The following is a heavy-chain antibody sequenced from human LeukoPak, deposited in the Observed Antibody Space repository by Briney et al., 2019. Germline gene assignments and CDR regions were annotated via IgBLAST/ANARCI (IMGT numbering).Heavy chain of an antibody. D-gene: IGHD6-19*01. CDR2: ISTYNGNT. J-gene: IGHJ4*02. Sequence: ASVKVSCKASGYSFTSYGISWVRQAPGQGLEWMGWISTYNGNTNYVENFQGRVTMTTDTSTSTAYMELRSLRSDDTAVYYCARHEYSSGQGVDYWGQGTLVTVSS. CDR3: ARHEYSSGQGVDY. CDR1: GYSFTSYG. V-gene: IGHV1-18*01.